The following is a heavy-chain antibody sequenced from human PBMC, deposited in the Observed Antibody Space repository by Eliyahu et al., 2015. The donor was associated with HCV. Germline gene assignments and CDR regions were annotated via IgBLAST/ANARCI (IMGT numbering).Heavy chain of an antibody. CDR2: IFSDDEK. Sequence: QVTLKESGPVLVKPTETLTLTCTVSGFSLNNATMGVSWIRQPPGKALEWLAHIFSDDEKSYSTSLRARLTISKDASKSQVVLTMTDMDPVDTATYYCVRMGEEPPSRPIWGQGTMVTVSS. J-gene: IGHJ3*02. D-gene: IGHD3-16*01. V-gene: IGHV2-26*01. CDR3: VRMGEEPPSRPI. CDR1: GFSLNNATMG.